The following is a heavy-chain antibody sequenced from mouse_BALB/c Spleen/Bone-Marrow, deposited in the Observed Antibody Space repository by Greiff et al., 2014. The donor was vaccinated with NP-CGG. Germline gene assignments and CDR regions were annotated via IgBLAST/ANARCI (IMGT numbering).Heavy chain of an antibody. CDR1: GFTFSDYA. D-gene: IGHD4-1*01. J-gene: IGHJ1*01. Sequence: DVHLVESGGGLVQPGGSRKLSCAASGFTFSDYAMAWVRQAPGKGPEWVAFISNLAFSIYYAGTVTGRFTISRENAKNTLYLEMTSLRSEDTAMYYCARVWDYWYFDVWGAGTTVTVSS. CDR3: ARVWDYWYFDV. CDR2: ISNLAFSI. V-gene: IGHV5-15*02.